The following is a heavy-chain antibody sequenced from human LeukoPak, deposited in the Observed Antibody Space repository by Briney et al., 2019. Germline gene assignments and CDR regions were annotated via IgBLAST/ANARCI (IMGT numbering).Heavy chain of an antibody. J-gene: IGHJ3*01. CDR1: GFTFNSYW. CDR2: IRQDGSEK. CDR3: ARAGYYGDDAFDL. V-gene: IGHV3-7*01. Sequence: GGSLRLSCAASGFTFNSYWMSWVRQAPGKGLEWVANIRQDGSEKYYVDSVKGRLTISRDNAKNSLYLQMNSLRAEDTGIYYCARAGYYGDDAFDLWGQGTMVTVSS. D-gene: IGHD2/OR15-2a*01.